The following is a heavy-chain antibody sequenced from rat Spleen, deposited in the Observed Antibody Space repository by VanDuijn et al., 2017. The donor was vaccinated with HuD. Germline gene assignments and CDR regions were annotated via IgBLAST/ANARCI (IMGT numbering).Heavy chain of an antibody. CDR1: GFTFSTYG. J-gene: IGHJ2*01. D-gene: IGHD1-11*01. V-gene: IGHV5S13*01. CDR3: ARDYGGYSGNFDY. Sequence: EVQLVESGGGLVQPGRSMKLSCVASGFTFSTYGMAWVRQAPKKGLEWVAYISYDGGNTYYRDSVKDRFTISRDNAKNTQYLQMDSLRSEDTASYYCARDYGGYSGNFDYWGQGVMVTVSS. CDR2: ISYDGGNT.